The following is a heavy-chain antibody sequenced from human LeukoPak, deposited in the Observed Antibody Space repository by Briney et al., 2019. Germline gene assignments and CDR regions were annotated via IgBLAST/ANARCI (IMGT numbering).Heavy chain of an antibody. CDR2: INPNNGGT. CDR3: AAARLSRADYMDF. J-gene: IGHJ6*03. Sequence: ASVKVSCKASGYTFTAYYMHWVRQAPGQGLEWMGWINPNNGGTNYAQKFQGRFTMTRDTSTGTAYMELSRLRSDDTAVYYCAAARLSRADYMDFWGKGTTVTVSS. V-gene: IGHV1-2*02. CDR1: GYTFTAYY. D-gene: IGHD6-6*01.